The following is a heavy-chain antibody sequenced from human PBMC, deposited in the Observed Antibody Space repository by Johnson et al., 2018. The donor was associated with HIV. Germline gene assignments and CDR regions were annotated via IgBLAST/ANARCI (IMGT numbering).Heavy chain of an antibody. D-gene: IGHD2/OR15-2a*01. V-gene: IGHV3-20*04. CDR1: GFTFSSYW. Sequence: VQLVESGGGLIQPGGSLRLSCAASGFTFSSYWMSWVRQAPGKGLDWVSGINWNGGSTAYADSVKGRFTISRDNAKNSLYLQMNSLRAEDTALYYCARNSRNDAFDIWGQGTMVTVSS. CDR3: ARNSRNDAFDI. CDR2: INWNGGST. J-gene: IGHJ3*02.